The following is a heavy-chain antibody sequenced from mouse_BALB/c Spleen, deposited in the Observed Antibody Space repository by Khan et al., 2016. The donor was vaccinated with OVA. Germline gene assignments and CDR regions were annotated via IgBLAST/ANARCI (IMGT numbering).Heavy chain of an antibody. D-gene: IGHD2-3*01. CDR2: IAPANGNI. CDR3: AHHSYDRRYFEV. V-gene: IGHV14-3*02. CDR1: GFNIKDTY. J-gene: IGHJ1*01. Sequence: EVQLQQSGAELVKPGASVRLSCTASGFNIKDTYIHWMKQRPEQGLEWIGRIAPANGNIKYGQKFQDKATITADTSSNTSYLQLSSLTSEDTAVYYCAHHSYDRRYFEVWGAGTTVTVSS.